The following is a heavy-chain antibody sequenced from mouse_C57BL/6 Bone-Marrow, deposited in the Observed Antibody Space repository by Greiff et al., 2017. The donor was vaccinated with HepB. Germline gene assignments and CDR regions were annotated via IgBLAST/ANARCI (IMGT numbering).Heavy chain of an antibody. J-gene: IGHJ3*01. V-gene: IGHV1-82*01. CDR3: ARGIYYYGSSPFAY. Sequence: VQLQQSGPELVKPGASVKISCKASGYAFSSSWMNWVKQRPGKGLEWIGRIYPGDGDTNYNGKFKGKATLTADKSSSTAYMQLSSLTSEDSAVYFCARGIYYYGSSPFAYWGQGTLFTVSA. CDR2: IYPGDGDT. CDR1: GYAFSSSW. D-gene: IGHD1-1*01.